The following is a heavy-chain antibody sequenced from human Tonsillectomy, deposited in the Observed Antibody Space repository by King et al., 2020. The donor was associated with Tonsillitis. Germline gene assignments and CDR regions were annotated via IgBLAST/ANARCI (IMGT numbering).Heavy chain of an antibody. D-gene: IGHD3-22*01. CDR2: IYTSGST. CDR3: ARDRGYYDSSGYYYFDY. V-gene: IGHV4-4*07. Sequence: QLQLQESGPGLVKPSETLSLTCTVSGGSISSYYWSWIRQPAGKGLEWIGRIYTSGSTNYNPSLKSRVTMSVETSKNQFSLKLSSVTAADTAVYYCARDRGYYDSSGYYYFDYWGQGTLVTVSS. CDR1: GGSISSYY. J-gene: IGHJ4*02.